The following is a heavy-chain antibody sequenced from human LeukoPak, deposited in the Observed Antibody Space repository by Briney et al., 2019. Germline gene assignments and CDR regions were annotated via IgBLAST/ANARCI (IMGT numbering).Heavy chain of an antibody. J-gene: IGHJ4*02. Sequence: GASVKVSCKASGYTFVTYGISWVRQAPGQGLEWMGWTSPHNGNTKYAQKFQGRVTMTTDTSTSTAHMELRSLRSDDTAIYYCARTYLVVVPAASGYWGPGTLVTVSS. CDR2: TSPHNGNT. CDR1: GYTFVTYG. CDR3: ARTYLVVVPAASGY. D-gene: IGHD2-2*01. V-gene: IGHV1-18*01.